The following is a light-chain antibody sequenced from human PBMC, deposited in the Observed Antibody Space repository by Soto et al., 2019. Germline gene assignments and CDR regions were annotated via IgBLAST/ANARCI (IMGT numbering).Light chain of an antibody. J-gene: IGKJ1*01. V-gene: IGKV3-20*01. CDR3: QLYGTSPKP. CDR2: AAS. Sequence: IVLTQSPGTLSLSPGERATLSCRASQTVSSNYLAWYQQKNGQAPRLLIYAASTRATGIPDRFSGSGYGTDFNLSISRLETEDFAVYYCQLYGTSPKPFGQGTKVDIK. CDR1: QTVSSNY.